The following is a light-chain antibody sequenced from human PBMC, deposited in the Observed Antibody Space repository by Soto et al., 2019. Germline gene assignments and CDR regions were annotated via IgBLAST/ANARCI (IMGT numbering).Light chain of an antibody. CDR1: SSDVAGYRY. CDR2: DVT. V-gene: IGLV2-11*01. Sequence: SPLTQPRSVCRSPGQSVTISCTGTSSDVAGYRYVSWYQQHPGKAPKVIIYDVTQRPSGVPDRFSGSKSGNAASLTISGLQAEDEAAYYCSSYAGSHTKYDFGTGTQVTVL. CDR3: SSYAGSHTKYD. J-gene: IGLJ1*01.